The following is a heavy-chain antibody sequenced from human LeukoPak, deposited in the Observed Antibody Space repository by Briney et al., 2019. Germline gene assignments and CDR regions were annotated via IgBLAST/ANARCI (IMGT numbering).Heavy chain of an antibody. CDR2: IYTSGST. J-gene: IGHJ4*02. CDR1: GGSISSYY. V-gene: IGHV4-4*07. CDR3: ARDRSQQLVRGYFDY. Sequence: SETLSLTCTVSGGSISSYYWSWIRQPAGKGLEWIGRIYTSGSTNYNPSLKSRVTMSVDTSKNQFSLKLSSVTAADTAVYYCARDRSQQLVRGYFDYWDQGTLVTVSS. D-gene: IGHD6-13*01.